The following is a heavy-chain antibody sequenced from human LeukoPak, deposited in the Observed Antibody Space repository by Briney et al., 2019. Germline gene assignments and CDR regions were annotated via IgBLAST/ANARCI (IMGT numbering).Heavy chain of an antibody. CDR2: ISAYNGNT. V-gene: IGHV1-18*01. D-gene: IGHD3-16*01. Sequence: ASVKVSCKASGYTFTSYGISWVRQAPGQGLEWMGWISAYNGNTNYAQKFQGRVTVTTDTSTSTAYMDLRSLRSDDTAVYYCARDEQYQLMILDFWGQGTLITVSS. J-gene: IGHJ4*02. CDR3: ARDEQYQLMILDF. CDR1: GYTFTSYG.